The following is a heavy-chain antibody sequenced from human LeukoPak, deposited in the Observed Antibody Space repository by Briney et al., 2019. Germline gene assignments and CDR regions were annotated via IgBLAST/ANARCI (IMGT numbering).Heavy chain of an antibody. CDR1: GGTFSSYA. J-gene: IGHJ3*02. D-gene: IGHD3-22*01. Sequence: ASVKVSCKASGGTFSSYAISWVRQAPGQGLEWMGRIIPILGIANYAQKFQGRVTITADKSTSTAYMELSSLRSEDTAVYYCATSGAVRYYDSSTAFDIWGQGTMVTVSS. CDR2: IIPILGIA. V-gene: IGHV1-69*04. CDR3: ATSGAVRYYDSSTAFDI.